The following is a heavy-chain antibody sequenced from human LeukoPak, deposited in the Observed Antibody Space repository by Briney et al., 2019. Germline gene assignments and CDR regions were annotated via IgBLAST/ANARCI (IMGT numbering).Heavy chain of an antibody. D-gene: IGHD1-14*01. CDR3: ARGVEPLAANTLAY. V-gene: IGHV3-53*01. CDR1: GFTVITND. J-gene: IGHJ4*02. CDR2: LYSDGNT. Sequence: GGSLRLSCAASGFTVITNDMTWVRQDPGKGLEWVSVLYSDGNTKYADSVQGRFTISRDNSKNTLYLEINSLSPDDTAVYYCARGVEPLAANTLAYWGQGTLVTVSS.